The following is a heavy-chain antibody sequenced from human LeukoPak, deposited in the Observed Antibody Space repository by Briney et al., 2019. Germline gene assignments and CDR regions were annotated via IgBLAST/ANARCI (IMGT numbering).Heavy chain of an antibody. CDR3: AKPGVTFGGVIVNYFDY. CDR1: GFTFSTYT. CDR2: ISGSGGST. D-gene: IGHD3-16*02. V-gene: IGHV3-23*01. Sequence: GGSLRLSCAASGFTFSTYTMYWVRQAPGKGLEWVSAISGSGGSTYYADSVKGRFTISRDNSKNTLYLQMNSLRAEDTAVYYCAKPGVTFGGVIVNYFDYWGQGTLVTVSS. J-gene: IGHJ4*02.